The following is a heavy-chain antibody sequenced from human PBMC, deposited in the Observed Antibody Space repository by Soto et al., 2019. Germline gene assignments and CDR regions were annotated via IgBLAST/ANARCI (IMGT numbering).Heavy chain of an antibody. CDR2: INPSGGST. D-gene: IGHD4-17*01. CDR3: ARSVTTFDY. J-gene: IGHJ4*02. V-gene: IGHV1-46*01. Sequence: ASVKVSCKASGYTLTSYYMHWVRQAPCQGLEWMGIINPSGGSTRYAQKFQGRVTMTRDTSTNTVYMELNRLRSEDTAVYYCARSVTTFDYWGQGTLVTVSS. CDR1: GYTLTSYY.